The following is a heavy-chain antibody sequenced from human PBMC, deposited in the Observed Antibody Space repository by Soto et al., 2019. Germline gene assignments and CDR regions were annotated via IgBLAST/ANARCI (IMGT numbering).Heavy chain of an antibody. CDR3: ARLNHSVIGDYVFSPRYYYGMDV. Sequence: SETLSLTCAVSGYSISSGYHWGWIRQPPGKGLEWLGSVHHSGSTYYNPSLKSRLTISVDKSKNQFSLNLTSVTAADTAVYYCARLNHSVIGDYVFSPRYYYGMDVWGQGTTVTVSS. CDR1: GYSISSGYH. V-gene: IGHV4-38-2*01. J-gene: IGHJ6*02. D-gene: IGHD4-17*01. CDR2: VHHSGST.